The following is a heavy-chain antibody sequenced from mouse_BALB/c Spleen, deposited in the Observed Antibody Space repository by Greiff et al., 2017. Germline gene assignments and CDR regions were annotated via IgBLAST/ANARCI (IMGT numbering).Heavy chain of an antibody. Sequence: QVQLQQSGAELVRPGSSVKISCKASGYAFSSYWMNWVKQRPGQGLEWIGQIYPGDGDTNYNGKFKGKATLTADKSSSTAYMQLSSLTSEDSAVYFCARSEGNYGAYWGQGTLVTVSA. J-gene: IGHJ3*01. CDR1: GYAFSSYW. V-gene: IGHV1-80*01. D-gene: IGHD2-1*01. CDR3: ARSEGNYGAY. CDR2: IYPGDGDT.